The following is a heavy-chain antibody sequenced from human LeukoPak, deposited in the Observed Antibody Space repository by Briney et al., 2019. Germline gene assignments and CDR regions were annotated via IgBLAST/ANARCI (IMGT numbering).Heavy chain of an antibody. CDR1: GFTFSSYA. J-gene: IGHJ3*02. V-gene: IGHV3-30-3*01. Sequence: GGSLRLSCAASGFTFSSYAMHWVRQAPGKGLEWVAVISYDGSNKYYADSVKGRFTISRDNSKNTLYLQINSLRAEDTAVYYCAKGRRDNIVVVPAAWRDRQGDAFDIWGQGTMVTVSS. D-gene: IGHD2-2*01. CDR2: ISYDGSNK. CDR3: AKGRRDNIVVVPAAWRDRQGDAFDI.